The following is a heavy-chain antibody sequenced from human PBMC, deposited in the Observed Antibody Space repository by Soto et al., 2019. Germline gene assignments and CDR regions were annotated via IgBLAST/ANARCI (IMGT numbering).Heavy chain of an antibody. Sequence: QIHLVQSGAEVKEPGASVKVSCKTSGYTFTSYAISWVRQAPGQGLEWMGWLSAYNGNTNYAQNRQVRVTVTTDTSTDTAYMELRSLRSDDTAVYYCATVVGAVPYWGQGTLVTVSS. CDR2: LSAYNGNT. D-gene: IGHD1-26*01. CDR1: GYTFTSYA. J-gene: IGHJ4*02. V-gene: IGHV1-18*01. CDR3: ATVVGAVPY.